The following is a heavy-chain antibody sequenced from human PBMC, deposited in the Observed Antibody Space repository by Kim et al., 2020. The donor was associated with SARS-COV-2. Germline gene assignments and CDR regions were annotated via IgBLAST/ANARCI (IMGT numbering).Heavy chain of an antibody. Sequence: SQTLSLTCAISGDSVSSNSAAWNWIRQSPSRGLEWLGRTYYRSKWFNDYAVSVKSRITINPDTSKNQFSLQLNSVTPEDTAVYYCASEEYGGNPGGYYMDVWGKGTTVTVSS. D-gene: IGHD3-16*01. CDR2: TYYRSKWFN. V-gene: IGHV6-1*01. CDR1: GDSVSSNSAA. CDR3: ASEEYGGNPGGYYMDV. J-gene: IGHJ6*03.